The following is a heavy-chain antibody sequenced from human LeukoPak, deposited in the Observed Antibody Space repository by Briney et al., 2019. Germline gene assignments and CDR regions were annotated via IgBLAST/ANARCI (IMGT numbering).Heavy chain of an antibody. CDR1: GFTFSGSA. J-gene: IGHJ6*02. CDR3: TSSRGDYYYYGMDV. CDR2: IRSKVNSYAT. Sequence: GTSLRLSCAASGFTFSGSAMHWVRQASGKGLEWVGRIRSKVNSYATAYAASVEGRFTISRDDSKNTAYLQMNSLNTEDTAVYYCTSSRGDYYYYGMDVLGQGTTVTVSS. D-gene: IGHD3-10*01. V-gene: IGHV3-73*01.